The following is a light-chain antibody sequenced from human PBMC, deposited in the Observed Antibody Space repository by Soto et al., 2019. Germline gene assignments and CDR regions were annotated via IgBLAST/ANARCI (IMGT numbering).Light chain of an antibody. Sequence: IVMTQSPVTLSGSLGERATLSCRASQSVGSDVAWYHQKVGQAPRLLIYDASTRATGIPDRFSGSDSVTEFTPTINGLQSEDFAVYYCLQFNDWPRTFGQGTKVEMK. CDR1: QSVGSD. CDR3: LQFNDWPRT. J-gene: IGKJ1*01. V-gene: IGKV3-15*01. CDR2: DAS.